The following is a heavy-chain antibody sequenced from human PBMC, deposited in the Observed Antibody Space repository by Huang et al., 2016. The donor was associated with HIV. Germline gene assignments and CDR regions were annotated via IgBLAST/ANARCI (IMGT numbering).Heavy chain of an antibody. V-gene: IGHV3-30*18. CDR2: ISYDAKTK. Sequence: QVQLVESGGGVVQPGRSLRISCAASGFTFGSYGRHWVRQAPGKGLEWVAVISYDAKTKYYADSVKGRFSISRDNSKTTVYLQLNSLRLEDTAVYYCAKGGSAAAVLDFWGQGTLVTVSS. D-gene: IGHD6-13*01. J-gene: IGHJ4*02. CDR1: GFTFGSYG. CDR3: AKGGSAAAVLDF.